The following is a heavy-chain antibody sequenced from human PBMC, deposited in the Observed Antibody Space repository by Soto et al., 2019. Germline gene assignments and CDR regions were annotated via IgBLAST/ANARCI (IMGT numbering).Heavy chain of an antibody. CDR1: EGNSIAHG. V-gene: IGHV4-59*11. Sequence: PSETKRHSNTVAEGNSIAHGWSWIRQPPGKGLEWIGFIYYTGSTNYNPSLTSRVTISVDTSQNQFSLMLTSVTAADTAVYYCARWGNSNWFDPWGQGSLVTVSS. D-gene: IGHD4-4*01. CDR3: ARWGNSNWFDP. J-gene: IGHJ5*02. CDR2: IYYTGST.